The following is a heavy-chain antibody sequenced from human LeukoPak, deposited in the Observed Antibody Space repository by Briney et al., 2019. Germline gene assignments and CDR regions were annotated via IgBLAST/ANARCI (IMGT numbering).Heavy chain of an antibody. CDR1: GGTFNNYA. CDR2: VNPNSGDT. V-gene: IGHV1-2*02. CDR3: ARASGSYWWFDS. Sequence: ASVKVSCKASGGTFNNYAISWVRQAPGQGLEWMGCVNPNSGDTNYAQKFQGSVTMTRDTSISTVYMELSRLRSDDTAVYYCARASGSYWWFDSWGQGTLVTVSS. J-gene: IGHJ5*01. D-gene: IGHD1-26*01.